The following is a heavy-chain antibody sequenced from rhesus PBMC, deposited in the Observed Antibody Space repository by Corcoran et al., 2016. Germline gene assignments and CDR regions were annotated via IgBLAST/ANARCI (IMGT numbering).Heavy chain of an antibody. V-gene: IGHV4S18*01. CDR1: GGSISSSNW. D-gene: IGHD5-12*01. CDR2: IYSNTDST. Sequence: QVQLQESGPGLVKPSETLSLTCAVSGGSISSSNWWSWIRQPPGKGLDWIGVIYSNTDSTNYTPSLKNRFTISKDTSKNQFSLKLSSVTAADTAVYYCARGHSYFYYFDYWGQGVLVTVSS. CDR3: ARGHSYFYYFDY. J-gene: IGHJ4*01.